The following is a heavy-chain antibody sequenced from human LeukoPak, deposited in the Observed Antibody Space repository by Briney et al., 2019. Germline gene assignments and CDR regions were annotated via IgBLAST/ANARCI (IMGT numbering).Heavy chain of an antibody. V-gene: IGHV3-9*01. CDR1: GFTFDDYA. Sequence: GRSLRLSCAASGFTFDDYAMHWVRQAPGKGLEWVSGISWNSGSIGYADSVKGRFTISRDNAKNSLYLQMNSLRAEDTALYYCAKGTVAGTELGWFDPWGQGTLDTVSS. J-gene: IGHJ5*02. D-gene: IGHD6-19*01. CDR3: AKGTVAGTELGWFDP. CDR2: ISWNSGSI.